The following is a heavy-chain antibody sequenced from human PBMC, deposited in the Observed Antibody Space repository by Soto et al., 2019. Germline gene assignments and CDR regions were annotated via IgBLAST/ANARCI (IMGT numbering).Heavy chain of an antibody. CDR3: ARDIASRRLDY. D-gene: IGHD6-6*01. CDR2: IWYDGSNK. Sequence: PGGSLRLSCVASGFTFRNHGMHWVRQAPGKGLEWVAVIWYDGSNKYYTESVEGRFSISRDNSKNTLYLQMNNLRAEDTAIYYCARDIASRRLDYWGQGTPVTVSS. J-gene: IGHJ4*02. V-gene: IGHV3-33*01. CDR1: GFTFRNHG.